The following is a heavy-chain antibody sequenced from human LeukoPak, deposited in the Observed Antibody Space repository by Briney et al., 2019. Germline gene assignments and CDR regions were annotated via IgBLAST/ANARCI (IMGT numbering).Heavy chain of an antibody. V-gene: IGHV4-39*07. J-gene: IGHJ4*02. CDR1: GGSISSSSYH. Sequence: SETLSLTCTVSGGSISSSSYHWGWIRQPPGKKLEWIGSIYFGGSTYYNPSLKSRVTISLDTSKNQFSPNLRSMKASDTAVYYCARAFCVGDCFVLHIYFDSWGLGTLVTVSS. CDR3: ARAFCVGDCFVLHIYFDS. CDR2: IYFGGST. D-gene: IGHD2-21*02.